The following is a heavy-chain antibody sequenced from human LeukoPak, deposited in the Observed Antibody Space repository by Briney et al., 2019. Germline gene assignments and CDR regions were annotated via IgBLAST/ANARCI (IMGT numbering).Heavy chain of an antibody. CDR2: IYYSGRT. CDR1: GGSISSYY. D-gene: IGHD2-2*01. V-gene: IGHV4-59*08. Sequence: PSETLSLTCTVSGGSISSYYWSWIRQPPGKGLEWIGYIYYSGRTNYNPSLKSRVTISVDTSKNQFSLKLSSVTAADTSVYYCARHCSSTSCYSRWYFDLWGRGTLVTVSS. CDR3: ARHCSSTSCYSRWYFDL. J-gene: IGHJ2*01.